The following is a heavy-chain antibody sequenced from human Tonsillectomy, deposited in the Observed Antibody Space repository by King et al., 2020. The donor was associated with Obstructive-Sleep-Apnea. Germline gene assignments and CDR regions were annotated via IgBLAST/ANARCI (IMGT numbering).Heavy chain of an antibody. Sequence: VQLVESGGGLVKPGGSLRLSFAASGFTFSNAWMNWVRQAPGKGLEWVCRITSKTDGWTADYAAPVRGRFTISRDDSKNTLYLQMNSLKTEDTAVYYCTTPKWGTDSSGYYYTFDYWGQGTPVTVSS. V-gene: IGHV3-15*01. J-gene: IGHJ4*02. CDR2: ITSKTDGWTA. CDR1: GFTFSNAW. CDR3: TTPKWGTDSSGYYYTFDY. D-gene: IGHD3-22*01.